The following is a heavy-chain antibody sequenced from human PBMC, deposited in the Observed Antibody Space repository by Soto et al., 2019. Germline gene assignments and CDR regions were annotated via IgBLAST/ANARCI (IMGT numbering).Heavy chain of an antibody. CDR3: ARGSLPPRGTMVRGVMLNWFDH. D-gene: IGHD3-10*01. Sequence: QVQLQESGPGLVKPSQTLSLTCTVSGGSISSGGYYWSWIRQHPGKGLEWIGYIYYSGSTYYNPSLKSRVTISVDTSKNQFSLKLSSVTAADTDVYYCARGSLPPRGTMVRGVMLNWFDHWGKGTLVTVSS. CDR2: IYYSGST. CDR1: GGSISSGGYY. V-gene: IGHV4-31*03. J-gene: IGHJ5*02.